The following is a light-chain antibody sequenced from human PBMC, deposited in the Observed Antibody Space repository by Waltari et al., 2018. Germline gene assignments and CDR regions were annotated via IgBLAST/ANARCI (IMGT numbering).Light chain of an antibody. CDR1: QSVSRV. Sequence: EIVLTQSPGTLSLSPGERATLSCRASQSVSRVLAWYPQRPGQAPRLIIYGASNRATGFPDRFSGSGSGTDFNLTISRLEPEDFAMYYCQMYVRLPVTFGQGTKVEIK. V-gene: IGKV3-20*01. CDR3: QMYVRLPVT. J-gene: IGKJ1*01. CDR2: GAS.